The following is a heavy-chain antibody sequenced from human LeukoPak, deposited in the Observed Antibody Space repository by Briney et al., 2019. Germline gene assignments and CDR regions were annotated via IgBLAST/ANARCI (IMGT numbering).Heavy chain of an antibody. D-gene: IGHD2-2*01. CDR2: INHSGST. V-gene: IGHV4-34*01. CDR1: GGSFSGYY. CDR3: ARTSSHDAFDI. J-gene: IGHJ3*02. Sequence: SETLSLTCAVYGGSFSGYYWSWIRQPPGKGLEWIGEINHSGSTNYNPSLKSRVTISVDTSMNQFSLKLSSVTAADTAVYYCARTSSHDAFDIWGQGTMVTVSS.